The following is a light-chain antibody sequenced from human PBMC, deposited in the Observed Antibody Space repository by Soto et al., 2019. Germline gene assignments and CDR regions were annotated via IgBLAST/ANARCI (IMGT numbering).Light chain of an antibody. V-gene: IGLV2-8*01. J-gene: IGLJ1*01. CDR3: SSYAGSSNPV. CDR2: EVS. Sequence: QSALTQPPSASGSPGQSVTISCTGNSSDVGGYNYVSWYQQHPGKAPKPVIYEVSKRPSGVPDRFSGSKSGNTASLTVSGLQAEDEADYYCSSYAGSSNPVFGTGTKLTVL. CDR1: SSDVGGYNY.